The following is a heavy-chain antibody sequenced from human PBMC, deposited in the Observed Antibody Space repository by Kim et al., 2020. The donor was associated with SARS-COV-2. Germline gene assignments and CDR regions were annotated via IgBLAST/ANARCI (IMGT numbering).Heavy chain of an antibody. J-gene: IGHJ4*02. D-gene: IGHD3-16*01. CDR1: GGSISSGGYY. V-gene: IGHV4-31*03. Sequence: SETLSLTCTVSGGSISSGGYYWSWIRQHPGKGLEWIGYIYYSGSTYYNPSLKSRVTISVDTSKNQFSLKLSSVTAADTAVYYCARDHYGDFDYWGQGTLVTVSS. CDR2: IYYSGST. CDR3: ARDHYGDFDY.